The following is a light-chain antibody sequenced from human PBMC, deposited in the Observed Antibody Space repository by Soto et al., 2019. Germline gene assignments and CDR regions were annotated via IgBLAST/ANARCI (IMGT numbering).Light chain of an antibody. CDR2: EVS. V-gene: IGLV2-23*02. J-gene: IGLJ2*01. CDR1: SSDVGSYNL. Sequence: QSALTQPASVSGSPGQSITISCTGTSSDVGSYNLVSWYQQHPGKAPKLMIYEVSKRPSGVSNRFSGSKSGNTASLTISGLQAEDEADYSCCSYAGSSTDVVFGGGTQLTVL. CDR3: CSYAGSSTDVV.